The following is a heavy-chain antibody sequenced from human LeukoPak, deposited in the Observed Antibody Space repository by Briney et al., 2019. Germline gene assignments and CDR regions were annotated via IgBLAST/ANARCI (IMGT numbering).Heavy chain of an antibody. Sequence: HGASLKISCKGSGYNFTNYWIGWVRQMPGKGLEWIGIIYPGDSDTRYSPSFQGQVTISADKSISTAYLQWSSLKASDTAMYYCARLDYYDSSGYIHGGSWFDPWGQGTLVTVSS. V-gene: IGHV5-51*01. CDR1: GYNFTNYW. J-gene: IGHJ5*02. CDR3: ARLDYYDSSGYIHGGSWFDP. D-gene: IGHD3-22*01. CDR2: IYPGDSDT.